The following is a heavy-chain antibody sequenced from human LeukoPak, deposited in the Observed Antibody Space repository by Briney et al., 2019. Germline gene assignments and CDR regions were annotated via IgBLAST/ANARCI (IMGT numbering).Heavy chain of an antibody. CDR1: GYTFTGYY. CDR2: INPNSGGT. CDR3: ASRRESIRGGVYFN. J-gene: IGHJ1*01. D-gene: IGHD3-9*01. Sequence: ASVKVSCKASGYTFTGYYMHWVRQAPGQGLEWMGWINPNSGGTDYAQKFQGRVTMTRDTSISTAYMELSRLRSDDTAVYYCASRRESIRGGVYFNWGQGTLVTVSS. V-gene: IGHV1-2*02.